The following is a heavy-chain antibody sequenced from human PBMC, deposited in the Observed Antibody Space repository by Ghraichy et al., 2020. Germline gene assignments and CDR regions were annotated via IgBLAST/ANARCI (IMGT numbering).Heavy chain of an antibody. V-gene: IGHV3-15*01. CDR3: TTARGAGPLYHFAN. D-gene: IGHD6-19*01. J-gene: IGHJ4*02. CDR1: GFTFSDAW. CDR2: IKTETDGGTA. Sequence: LTCAASGFTFSDAWMSWVRQAPGKGLECVGNIKTETDGGTADYTAPVKGRFTISRDDAKNMLYLQMSSLKTEDTAMYYCTTARGAGPLYHFANWGQGTLVTVSS.